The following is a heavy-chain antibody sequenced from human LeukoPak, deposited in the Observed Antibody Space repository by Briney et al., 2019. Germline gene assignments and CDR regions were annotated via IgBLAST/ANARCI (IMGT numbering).Heavy chain of an antibody. CDR2: IYHSGST. D-gene: IGHD3-10*01. V-gene: IGHV4-30-2*01. Sequence: SQTLSLTCAVSGVSISSGGYSWSWIRQPPGKGLEWIGYIYHSGSTYYNPSLKSRVTISVDRSKNQFSLKLSSVTAADTAVYYCARLGWFGEFGYWGQGTLVTVSS. J-gene: IGHJ4*02. CDR3: ARLGWFGEFGY. CDR1: GVSISSGGYS.